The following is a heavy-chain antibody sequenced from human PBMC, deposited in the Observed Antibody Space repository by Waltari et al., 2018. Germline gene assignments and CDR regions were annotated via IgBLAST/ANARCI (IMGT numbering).Heavy chain of an antibody. CDR1: GYAFTAYY. CDR2: GDPHNGGI. J-gene: IGHJ4*02. CDR3: ARDSQRGGNTRWKFDH. D-gene: IGHD2-15*01. Sequence: QVQLVQSGAEVKKPGASVKLSCEASGYAFTAYYFHWVRQAPGRGLEWMGKGDPHNGGISYAQRFQGRVTMTRDTSISTAYMELRRLRSDDTAVYFCARDSQRGGNTRWKFDHWGQGSLVTVSS. V-gene: IGHV1-2*02.